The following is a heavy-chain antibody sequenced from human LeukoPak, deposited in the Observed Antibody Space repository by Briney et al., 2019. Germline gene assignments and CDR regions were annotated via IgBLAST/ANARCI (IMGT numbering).Heavy chain of an antibody. J-gene: IGHJ4*02. V-gene: IGHV3-15*01. CDR2: IKSKTDGGTT. CDR1: GFTFSNAW. D-gene: IGHD6-6*01. CDR3: TTETYSSSSDY. Sequence: PGGSLRLSCAASGFTFSNAWMSWVRQAPGKGLEWVGRIKSKTDGGTTDYAAPVKGRFTISRDDSKNTLYLQMNSLKTEDTAVYCCTTETYSSSSDYWGQGTRVTVSS.